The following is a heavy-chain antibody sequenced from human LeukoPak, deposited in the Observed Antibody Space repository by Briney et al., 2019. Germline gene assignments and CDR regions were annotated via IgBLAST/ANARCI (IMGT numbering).Heavy chain of an antibody. D-gene: IGHD6-19*01. J-gene: IGHJ4*02. CDR2: IKQDGSEK. Sequence: GGSLRLSCAASGFTFSSYWMSWVRQAPGKGLEWVANIKQDGSEKYYVDSVKGRFTISRGNAKNSLYLQMNSLRAEDTAVYYCAREADSSGWYYFDYWGQGTLVTVSS. V-gene: IGHV3-7*03. CDR1: GFTFSSYW. CDR3: AREADSSGWYYFDY.